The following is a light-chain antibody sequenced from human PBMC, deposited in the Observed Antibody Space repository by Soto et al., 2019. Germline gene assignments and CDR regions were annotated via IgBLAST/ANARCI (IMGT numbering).Light chain of an antibody. CDR1: QSVGAT. Sequence: EIVMTQSPVTLSVFPLERATLSFRASQSVGATVAWYHQRPGQAPRLLISGASTRATGVPARVSASGSGTAFTLTITSLQSDDFGVYYCQQYADWPTTFGQGIKVDIK. CDR2: GAS. CDR3: QQYADWPTT. V-gene: IGKV3-15*01. J-gene: IGKJ1*01.